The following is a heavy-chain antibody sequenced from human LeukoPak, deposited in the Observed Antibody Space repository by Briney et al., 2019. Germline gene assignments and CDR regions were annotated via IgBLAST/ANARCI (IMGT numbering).Heavy chain of an antibody. CDR3: ARDSYSSGWYWA. D-gene: IGHD6-19*01. CDR1: GFTFDNYA. Sequence: PGGSLRLSCAASGFTFDNYAMHWVRQAPGKGLEWVSSISSSSSYIYYADSVKGRFTISRDNAKNSLYLQMNSLRAEDTAVYYCARDSYSSGWYWAWGQGTLVTVSS. V-gene: IGHV3-21*01. CDR2: ISSSSSYI. J-gene: IGHJ5*02.